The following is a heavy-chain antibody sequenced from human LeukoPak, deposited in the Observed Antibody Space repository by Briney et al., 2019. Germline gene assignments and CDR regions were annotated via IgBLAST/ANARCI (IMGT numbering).Heavy chain of an antibody. Sequence: SETLSLTCTVSGYSISSGYYWGWIRQPPGKGLEWIGSIYHSGSTYYNPSLKSRVTISVDTSKSQFSLKLSSVTAADTAVYYCARDRESFDPWGQGTLVTVSS. CDR2: IYHSGST. CDR1: GYSISSGYY. CDR3: ARDRESFDP. J-gene: IGHJ5*02. V-gene: IGHV4-38-2*02.